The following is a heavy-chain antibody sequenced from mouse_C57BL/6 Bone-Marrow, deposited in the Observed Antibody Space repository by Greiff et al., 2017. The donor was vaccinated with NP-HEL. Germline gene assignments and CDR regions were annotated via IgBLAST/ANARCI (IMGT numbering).Heavy chain of an antibody. CDR3: ATYYSNDWYLDV. V-gene: IGHV1-55*01. CDR2: IYPGSGST. J-gene: IGHJ1*03. D-gene: IGHD2-5*01. CDR1: GYTFTSYW. Sequence: VQLQQPGPELVKPGASVKMSCKASGYTFTSYWITWVKQRPGQGLEWIGDIYPGSGSTNYNEKFKSKATLTVDTSSSTAYMQLNSLTSEDSAVYYCATYYSNDWYLDVWGTGTTVTVSS.